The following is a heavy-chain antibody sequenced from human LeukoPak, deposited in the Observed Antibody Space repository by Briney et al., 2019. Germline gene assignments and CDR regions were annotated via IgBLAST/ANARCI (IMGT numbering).Heavy chain of an antibody. J-gene: IGHJ5*02. CDR1: GGTFSSYA. CDR2: IIPIFGTA. Sequence: SVKVSCKASGGTFSSYAISWVRQAPGQGLEWMGGIIPIFGTANYAQKFQGRVTITADESTSTAYMELSSLRSVDTAVYYCARDGLRYFDWFQSYNWFDPWGQGTLVTVSS. D-gene: IGHD3-9*01. CDR3: ARDGLRYFDWFQSYNWFDP. V-gene: IGHV1-69*01.